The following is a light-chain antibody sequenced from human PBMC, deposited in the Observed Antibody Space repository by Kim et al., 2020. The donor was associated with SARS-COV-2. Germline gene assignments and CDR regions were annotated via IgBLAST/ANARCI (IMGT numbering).Light chain of an antibody. CDR3: QQSYSTPLT. Sequence: ASVGDRVPITCRPSQSFSSYLNWYQQKPGKAPRLLIYAASSLQSGVPSRFSGSGSGTDFTLTISSLQPEDFATYYCQQSYSTPLTFGGGTKVDIK. J-gene: IGKJ4*02. CDR1: QSFSSY. V-gene: IGKV1-39*01. CDR2: AAS.